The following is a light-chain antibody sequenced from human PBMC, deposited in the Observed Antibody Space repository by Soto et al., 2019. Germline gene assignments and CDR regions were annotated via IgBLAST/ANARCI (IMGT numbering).Light chain of an antibody. V-gene: IGLV2-23*02. CDR1: SSDVGRYNL. Sequence: QSALTQPASVSGSPGQSITISCTGTSSDVGRYNLVSWYQQHPDKAPKLIIFEVSKRPSGVSDRFSGSKSGNTASLTISGLQAEDEADYYCCSYAGIDTFGVFGGGTKLTVL. J-gene: IGLJ3*02. CDR2: EVS. CDR3: CSYAGIDTFGV.